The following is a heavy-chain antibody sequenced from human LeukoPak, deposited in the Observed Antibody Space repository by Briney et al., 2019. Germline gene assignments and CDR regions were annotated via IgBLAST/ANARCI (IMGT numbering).Heavy chain of an antibody. CDR2: IVVGSGNT. CDR1: GFTFTSSA. Sequence: GASVKVSCKASGFTFTSSAMQWVRQARGQRLEWIGWIVVGSGNTNYAQKFQERVTITRDMSTSTAYMELSSLRSEDMAVYYCAADKGYSSSWYHFDYWGQGTLVTVSS. J-gene: IGHJ4*02. CDR3: AADKGYSSSWYHFDY. D-gene: IGHD6-13*01. V-gene: IGHV1-58*02.